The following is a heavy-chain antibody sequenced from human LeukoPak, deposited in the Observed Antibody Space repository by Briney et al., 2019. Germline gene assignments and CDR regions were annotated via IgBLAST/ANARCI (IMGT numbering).Heavy chain of an antibody. CDR1: GGSISSSSYY. CDR3: AKFTFYGGYRYPTEP. Sequence: SETLSLTCTVSGGSISSSSYYWGWIRQPPGKGLEWIGSIYYSGSTYYNPSLKSRVTISVDTSKNQFSLKLSSVTAADTAVYYCAKFTFYGGYRYPTEPWGQGTLVTVSS. D-gene: IGHD2/OR15-2a*01. V-gene: IGHV4-39*01. J-gene: IGHJ4*02. CDR2: IYYSGST.